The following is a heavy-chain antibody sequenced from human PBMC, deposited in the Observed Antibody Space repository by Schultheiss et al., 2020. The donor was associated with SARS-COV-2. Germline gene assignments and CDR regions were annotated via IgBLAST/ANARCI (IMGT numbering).Heavy chain of an antibody. CDR3: ARDSAGFDY. D-gene: IGHD3-10*01. CDR2: IKQDGSEK. Sequence: GGSLRLSCAASGFTFSTYWMSWVRQAPGKGLEWVANIKQDGSEKYYVEAVKGRFTISRDNAKNSLFLEMNSLRVEDTAVYYCARDSAGFDYWGQGTLVTVSS. J-gene: IGHJ4*02. V-gene: IGHV3-7*01. CDR1: GFTFSTYW.